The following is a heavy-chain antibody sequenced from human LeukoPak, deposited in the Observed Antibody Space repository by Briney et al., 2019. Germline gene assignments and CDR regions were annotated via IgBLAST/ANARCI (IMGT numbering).Heavy chain of an antibody. CDR1: GFTFSSYG. V-gene: IGHV3-23*01. D-gene: IGHD6-19*01. Sequence: PGGSLRLSCAASGFTFSSYGITWVRQAPGKGLEWVSTISATGGSTYYADSVKGRFTISRDNSKDTLYLQMNSLRAEATAVYYCAKGGYSSGWRNYFDYWGQGTLVTVSS. CDR3: AKGGYSSGWRNYFDY. CDR2: ISATGGST. J-gene: IGHJ4*02.